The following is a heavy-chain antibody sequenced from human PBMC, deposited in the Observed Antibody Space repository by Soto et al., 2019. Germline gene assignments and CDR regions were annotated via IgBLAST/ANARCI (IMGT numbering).Heavy chain of an antibody. V-gene: IGHV1-3*01. Sequence: ASVKVSFKASGYTFIDYALNWMRQAPGQRLEWMGWINAGNGNTKYSQKFQDRVTITRDTSASTAYMELSSLRSEDTAVYYCARETWSGYSSSSEFFQHWGQGTLVTVSS. CDR3: ARETWSGYSSSSEFFQH. J-gene: IGHJ1*01. CDR1: GYTFIDYA. D-gene: IGHD6-19*01. CDR2: INAGNGNT.